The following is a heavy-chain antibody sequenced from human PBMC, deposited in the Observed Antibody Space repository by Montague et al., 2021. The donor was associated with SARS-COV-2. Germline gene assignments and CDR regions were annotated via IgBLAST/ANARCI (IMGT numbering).Heavy chain of an antibody. D-gene: IGHD2-8*01. CDR3: ARVPNGRHDN. Sequence: SETLSLTCTVSGGSVSSDTHNWAWIRQPPGKGLEWIAPIFYKGNTYYNPSLRSRFTISINTSKNQFFLGVASVTAADTAVYYCARVPNGRHDNWGPGALVTVSS. V-gene: IGHV4-39*01. CDR2: IFYKGNT. CDR1: GGSVSSDTHN. J-gene: IGHJ4*02.